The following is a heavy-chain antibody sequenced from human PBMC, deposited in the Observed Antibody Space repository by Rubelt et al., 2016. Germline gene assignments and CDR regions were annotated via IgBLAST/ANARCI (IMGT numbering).Heavy chain of an antibody. J-gene: IGHJ4*02. CDR1: GFTVSTNY. CDR2: LYSGGST. Sequence: EVHLVESGGGLIQPGGSLRLSCAASGFTVSTNYMSWVRRAPGKGLEWVSVLYSGGSTYYADSVKGRFTISRDNSKNTLDLQMNSLRPEDTAVDYCAREVGRSFDYCGQGALVTVSS. CDR3: AREVGRSFDY. V-gene: IGHV3-53*01. D-gene: IGHD2-2*01.